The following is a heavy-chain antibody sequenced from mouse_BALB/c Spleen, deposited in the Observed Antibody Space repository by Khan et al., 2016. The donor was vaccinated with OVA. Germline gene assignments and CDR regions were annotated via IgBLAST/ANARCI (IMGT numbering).Heavy chain of an antibody. CDR1: GYTFSEYT. J-gene: IGHJ3*01. CDR3: SRDGAYYKYSWFAY. D-gene: IGHD2-14*01. CDR2: IIPSNGAT. V-gene: IGHV1-18*01. Sequence: VRLQQSGPEVVKPGASVKISCKTSGYTFSEYTMHWVKQSHGKSLEWVGGIIPSNGATKYNQKFKGKATLTVDKSSSTAYMEHRSLTSEDSAFYYCSRDGAYYKYSWFAYWGQGTLVTVSA.